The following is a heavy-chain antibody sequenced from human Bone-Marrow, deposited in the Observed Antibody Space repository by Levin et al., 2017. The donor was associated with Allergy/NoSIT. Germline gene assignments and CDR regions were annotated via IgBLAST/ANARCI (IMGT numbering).Heavy chain of an antibody. CDR2: IYSGGST. V-gene: IGHV3-66*01. D-gene: IGHD6-13*01. CDR3: ARAGGLNSSSCDY. Sequence: GGSLRLSCAASGFTVSSNYMSWVRQAPGKGLEWVSVIYSGGSTYYADSVKGRFTISRDNSKNTLYLQMNSLRAEDTAVYYCARAGGLNSSSCDYWGQGTLVTVSS. CDR1: GFTVSSNY. J-gene: IGHJ4*02.